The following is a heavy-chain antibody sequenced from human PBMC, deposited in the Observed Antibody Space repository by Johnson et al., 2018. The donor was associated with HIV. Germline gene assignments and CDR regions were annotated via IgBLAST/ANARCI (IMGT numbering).Heavy chain of an antibody. CDR3: ARERAGAFDI. CDR1: AFTFSRHA. CDR2: ISYDGSNK. Sequence: QVQLVESGGGVVQPERSLRLSCSASAFTFSRHAMHWVRQAPGKGPEWVACISYDGSNKYYADSVKGRFTISRDNSKNTLYLQMNSLRAEDTAVYYCARERAGAFDIWGQGTMVTVSS. J-gene: IGHJ3*02. V-gene: IGHV3-30-3*01.